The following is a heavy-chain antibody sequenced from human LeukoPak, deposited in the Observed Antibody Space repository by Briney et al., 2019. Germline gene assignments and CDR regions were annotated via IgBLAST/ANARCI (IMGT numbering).Heavy chain of an antibody. CDR3: AKDSPGVRGGPDY. D-gene: IGHD3-10*02. CDR2: ISFEGSNK. V-gene: IGHV3-30*18. J-gene: IGHJ6*04. CDR1: GFTFSSSG. Sequence: GGSLRLSCAASGFTFSSSGMHWVRQAPGKGLEWVAFISFEGSNKYYADSVKGRFTLSRDNSRNTLSLQMDSLRGEDTAVYYCAKDSPGVRGGPDYWGKGTTVTVSS.